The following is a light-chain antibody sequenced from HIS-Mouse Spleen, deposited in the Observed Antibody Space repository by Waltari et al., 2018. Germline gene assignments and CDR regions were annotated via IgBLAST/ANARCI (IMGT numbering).Light chain of an antibody. CDR1: VLAKKY. CDR2: KDS. Sequence: SYELTQPSSVSVSPGQTARITCSGDVLAKKYARWFQHKPGQAPVLVIYKDSERPSGIPERFSGSSSGTTVTLTIGGAQVEDEADYYCYSAADNSGVFGGGTKLTVL. J-gene: IGLJ2*01. V-gene: IGLV3-27*01. CDR3: YSAADNSGV.